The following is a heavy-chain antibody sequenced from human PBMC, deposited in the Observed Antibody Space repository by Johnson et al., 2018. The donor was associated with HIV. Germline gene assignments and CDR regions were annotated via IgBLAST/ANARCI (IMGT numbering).Heavy chain of an antibody. D-gene: IGHD3-22*01. J-gene: IGHJ3*02. V-gene: IGHV3-30*03. CDR1: GFTFSSYG. CDR3: ARDWRGDSSGYYYFFSFDI. CDR2: ISYDGSNK. Sequence: QVQLVESGGGVVQPGRSLRLSCAVSGFTFSSYGMHWVRRAPGKGLEWVAVISYDGSNKYYADSVKGRFTISRDNSKNTLYLQMNSLRAEDTAVYYCARDWRGDSSGYYYFFSFDIWGQGTMVTVSS.